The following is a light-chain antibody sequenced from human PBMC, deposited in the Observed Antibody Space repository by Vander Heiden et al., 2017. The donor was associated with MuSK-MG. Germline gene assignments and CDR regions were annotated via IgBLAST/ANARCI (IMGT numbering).Light chain of an antibody. Sequence: SVLTKPPSRYGAPGQRVTISCSGSSSNIGSNYVYWYQQLPGTAPKLLIYRNNQRPSGVPDRFSGSKSGTSAPLAISGLRSEDEADYYCAAWDDSLSEVFGTGTKVTVL. J-gene: IGLJ1*01. CDR3: AAWDDSLSEV. V-gene: IGLV1-47*01. CDR2: RNN. CDR1: SSNIGSNY.